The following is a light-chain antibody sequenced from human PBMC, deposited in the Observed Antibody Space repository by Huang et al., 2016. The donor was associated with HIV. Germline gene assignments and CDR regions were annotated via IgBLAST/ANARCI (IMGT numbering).Light chain of an antibody. CDR3: QQYGGSPLFT. Sequence: EIVLTQSPGTLSLSPGERAALSCRASQRLSSSSLAWYQQKPGQASRLLIYSASNRATGIPDKFSGSGSGTDFTLIISRLEAEDSAVYYCQQYGGSPLFTFGPGTKLEIK. V-gene: IGKV3-20*01. J-gene: IGKJ3*01. CDR2: SAS. CDR1: QRLSSSS.